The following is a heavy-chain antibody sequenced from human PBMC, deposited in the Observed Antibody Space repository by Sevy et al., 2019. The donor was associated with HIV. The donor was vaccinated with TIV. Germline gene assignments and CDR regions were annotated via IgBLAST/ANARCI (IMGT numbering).Heavy chain of an antibody. CDR2: IKGDGSDK. Sequence: GESLKISCAASGFTFSANWMNWVRQAPGKGLEWVANIKGDGSDKHYVDSVEGRFTISRDNAKNLLYLQMNSLRVEDMAVYYCAHETFGRFESWGQGTLVTVSS. V-gene: IGHV3-7*01. CDR1: GFTFSANW. D-gene: IGHD3-16*01. J-gene: IGHJ4*02. CDR3: AHETFGRFES.